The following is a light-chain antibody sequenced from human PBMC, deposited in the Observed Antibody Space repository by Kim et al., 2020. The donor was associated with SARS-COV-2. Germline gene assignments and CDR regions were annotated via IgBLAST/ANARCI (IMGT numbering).Light chain of an antibody. CDR2: QDS. Sequence: SYELTQPPSVSVSPGQTASITCSGDKLGDKYACWYQQKPGQSPVLVIYQDSKRPSGIPERFSGSNSGNTATLTISGTQAMDEADYYCQAWDSSTARVFCGGTQLTVL. CDR1: KLGDKY. V-gene: IGLV3-1*01. J-gene: IGLJ2*01. CDR3: QAWDSSTARV.